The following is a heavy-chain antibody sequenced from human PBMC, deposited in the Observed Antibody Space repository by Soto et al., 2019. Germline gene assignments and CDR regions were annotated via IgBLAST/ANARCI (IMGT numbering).Heavy chain of an antibody. CDR3: AKDRGGDCPDNSCYFGADY. V-gene: IGHV3-30*18. CDR2: ISDTGSSH. D-gene: IGHD2-2*01. J-gene: IGHJ4*02. Sequence: GAPRLSFVGSGFTFSSYGMHWVRQAPGKGLECVAVISDTGSSHYYAASVEGRFTISRENSKNTLSLHMDRLRVEDTAVYYCAKDRGGDCPDNSCYFGADYWGQGTPVTVSS. CDR1: GFTFSSYG.